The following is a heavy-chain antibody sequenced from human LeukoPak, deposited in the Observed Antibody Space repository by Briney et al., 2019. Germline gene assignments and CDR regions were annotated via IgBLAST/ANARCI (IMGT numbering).Heavy chain of an antibody. Sequence: PGGSLRLSCAASGFTFSSYAMSWVRQAPGKGLEWVSDISGSGGSTYYADSVKGRFTISRDNSKNTLYLQMNSLRAEDTAVYYCAKDAGFDWDYVWGRYRPADYWGQGTLVTVSS. J-gene: IGHJ4*02. CDR3: AKDAGFDWDYVWGRYRPADY. D-gene: IGHD3-16*02. V-gene: IGHV3-23*01. CDR1: GFTFSSYA. CDR2: ISGSGGST.